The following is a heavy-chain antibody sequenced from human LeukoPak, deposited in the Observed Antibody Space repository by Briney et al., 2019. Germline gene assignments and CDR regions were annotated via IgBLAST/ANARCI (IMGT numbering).Heavy chain of an antibody. CDR1: EYTFTGYY. D-gene: IGHD2-21*02. J-gene: IGHJ4*02. Sequence: ASVKVSCKASEYTFTGYYMHWVRQAPGQGLEWMGWINPNSGGTSYAQKFQGRVTMTRDTSISTAYMELSRLRSDDTAVYYCARDIVVVTAPDYWGQGTLVTVSS. V-gene: IGHV1-2*02. CDR3: ARDIVVVTAPDY. CDR2: INPNSGGT.